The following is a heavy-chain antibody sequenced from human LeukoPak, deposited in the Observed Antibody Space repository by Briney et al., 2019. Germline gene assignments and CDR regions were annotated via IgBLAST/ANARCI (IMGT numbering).Heavy chain of an antibody. V-gene: IGHV1-18*01. D-gene: IGHD3-22*01. Sequence: ASVKVSCKASGYTFTSYGISWVRQAPGQGLEWMGWISAYNGNANYAQKLQGRVTMTTDASTSTANMELRSLRSDDTAVYYCAREKEYYYDSSGYYPFDYWGQGTLVTVSS. CDR3: AREKEYYYDSSGYYPFDY. CDR1: GYTFTSYG. J-gene: IGHJ4*02. CDR2: ISAYNGNA.